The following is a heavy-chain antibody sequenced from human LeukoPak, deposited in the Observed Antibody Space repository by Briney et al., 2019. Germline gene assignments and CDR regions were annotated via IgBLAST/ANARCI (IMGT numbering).Heavy chain of an antibody. D-gene: IGHD5-24*01. CDR1: GFTFDDYA. CDR3: ARDQIEMTTIMDYYYGMDV. J-gene: IGHJ6*02. V-gene: IGHV3-9*01. CDR2: ISWNSGSI. Sequence: GGSLRLSCAASGFTFDDYAMHWVRQAPGKGLEWVSGISWNSGSIGYADSVKGRFTISRDNAKNSLYLQMNSLRAEDTAVYYCARDQIEMTTIMDYYYGMDVWGQGTTVTVSS.